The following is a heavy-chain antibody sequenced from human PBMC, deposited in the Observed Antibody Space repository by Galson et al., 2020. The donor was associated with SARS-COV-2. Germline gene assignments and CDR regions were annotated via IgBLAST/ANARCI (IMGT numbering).Heavy chain of an antibody. CDR1: GGSFSDYY. D-gene: IGHD3-22*01. Sequence: SQASETLSLTCAVYGGSFSDYYWSWIRQSPGRGLEWIGEITHSGSTSYNPSLKSRVTISVDTSKNQFSLKMRSVTAADTAVYYCARGTRDITMIVVVMTSVSYYFDHWGQGTLVTVSS. V-gene: IGHV4-34*01. CDR2: ITHSGST. CDR3: ARGTRDITMIVVVMTSVSYYFDH. J-gene: IGHJ4*02.